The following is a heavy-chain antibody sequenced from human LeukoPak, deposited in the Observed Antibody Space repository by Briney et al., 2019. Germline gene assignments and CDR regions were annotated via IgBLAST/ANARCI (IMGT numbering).Heavy chain of an antibody. CDR1: GYTFTGYY. CDR3: ARGPHYYDPPDY. D-gene: IGHD3-22*01. Sequence: GASVKVSCTASGYTFTGYYMYWVRQAPGQGLEWVGWINPNSGGTNYAQKFQGRVTMTRDTSISTAYMELSRLGSDDTAVYYCARGPHYYDPPDYWGQGTLVTVSS. J-gene: IGHJ4*02. CDR2: INPNSGGT. V-gene: IGHV1-2*02.